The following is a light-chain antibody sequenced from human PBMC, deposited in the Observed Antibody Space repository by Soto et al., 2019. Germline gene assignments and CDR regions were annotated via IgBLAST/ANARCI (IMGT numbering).Light chain of an antibody. V-gene: IGLV2-14*03. CDR1: SSDIGAYNF. CDR3: TSWTTSTTMI. J-gene: IGLJ2*01. Sequence: QSALTQPASVSGSPGQSNTISCTGTSSDIGAYNFVSWYQQHPGKAPKLMLYDVNIRPSGVSNRFSGPKSGNTASLTISGLQAEDEADYYCTSWTTSTTMIFGGGTHVTVL. CDR2: DVN.